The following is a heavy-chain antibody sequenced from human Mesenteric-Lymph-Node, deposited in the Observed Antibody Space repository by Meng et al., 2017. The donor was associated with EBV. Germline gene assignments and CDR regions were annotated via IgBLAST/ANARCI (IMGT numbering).Heavy chain of an antibody. D-gene: IGHD3-22*01. Sequence: HVQLQGSGPGLVKPSVTLSLTWTVSGGSITRTTWWNWVRQPPGKGLEWIGEIYHSGRTNCKPSLQSRVTMSVDKSQNHFSLKLTSVTAADTAVYYCAGASDISGYYGGLDYWGQGILVTVSS. CDR1: GGSITRTTW. CDR3: AGASDISGYYGGLDY. J-gene: IGHJ4*02. CDR2: IYHSGRT. V-gene: IGHV4-4*02.